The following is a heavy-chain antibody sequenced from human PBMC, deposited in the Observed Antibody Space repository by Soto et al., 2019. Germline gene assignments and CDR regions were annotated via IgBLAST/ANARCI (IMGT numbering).Heavy chain of an antibody. D-gene: IGHD6-25*01. CDR1: GFTFSNYA. V-gene: IGHV3-23*01. CDR3: AKEMYSSGAYCFYCGMDV. J-gene: IGHJ6*02. Sequence: EVQLLESGGGLVQPGGSLRLSCAASGFTFSNYAMTWVRQAPGKGLEWVSAISASGGSTYYADSVRGRFTISRDHSKNSLYLQMNGLRAEDTAVYYCAKEMYSSGAYCFYCGMDVWGQAPTVTVSS. CDR2: ISASGGST.